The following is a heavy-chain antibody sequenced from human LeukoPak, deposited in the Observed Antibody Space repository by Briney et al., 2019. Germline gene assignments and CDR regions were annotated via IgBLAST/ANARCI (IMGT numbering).Heavy chain of an antibody. CDR2: INPNSGGT. Sequence: ASVKVSCKASGYTFTGYHMHWVRQAPGQGLEWMGWINPNSGGTNYAQKFQGRVTMTRDTSISTAYMELSRLRSDDTAVYYCARASDSGSYPNDYWGQGTLVTVSS. CDR1: GYTFTGYH. V-gene: IGHV1-2*02. D-gene: IGHD1-26*01. J-gene: IGHJ4*02. CDR3: ARASDSGSYPNDY.